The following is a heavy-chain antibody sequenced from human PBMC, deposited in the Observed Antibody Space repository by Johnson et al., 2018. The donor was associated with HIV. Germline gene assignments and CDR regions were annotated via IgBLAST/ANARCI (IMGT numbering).Heavy chain of an antibody. CDR3: ARSMGYSSGYYSPYGADAFDI. V-gene: IGHV3-30*03. D-gene: IGHD3-22*01. Sequence: QVQLVESGGGVVQPGRSLRLSCVASGFTFRNYGMHWVRQAPGKGLEWVAVISYDGSVKYYADAVKGRFTISRDNSKNTLYLQMNSLRVEDTALYYCARSMGYSSGYYSPYGADAFDIWGQGTMVTVSS. CDR2: ISYDGSVK. CDR1: GFTFRNYG. J-gene: IGHJ3*02.